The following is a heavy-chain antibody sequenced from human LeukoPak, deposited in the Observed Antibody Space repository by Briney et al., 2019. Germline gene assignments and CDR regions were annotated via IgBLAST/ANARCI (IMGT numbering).Heavy chain of an antibody. D-gene: IGHD6-19*01. J-gene: IGHJ4*02. Sequence: PSETLSLTCTVSGGSISSYYWSWIRQPPGKGLEWIGYIYYSGSTNYNPSLKSRVTISVDTSRNQFSLKLSSVTAADTAVYYCAGNSGRPGLFDYWGQGTLVTVSS. CDR1: GGSISSYY. CDR2: IYYSGST. V-gene: IGHV4-59*01. CDR3: AGNSGRPGLFDY.